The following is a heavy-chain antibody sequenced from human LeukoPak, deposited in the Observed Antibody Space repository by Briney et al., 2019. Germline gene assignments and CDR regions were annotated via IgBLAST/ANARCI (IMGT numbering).Heavy chain of an antibody. CDR2: IYTSGST. CDR1: GGSISSYY. CDR3: ARDHYYYGSGSYPYGP. D-gene: IGHD3-10*01. V-gene: IGHV4-4*07. J-gene: IGHJ5*02. Sequence: PSETLSLTCTVSGGSISSYYWSWIRQPAGKGLEWIGRIYTSGSTNYNPSLKSRVSMSVDTSKNQFSLKLSSVTAADTAVYYCARDHYYYGSGSYPYGPWGQGTLVTVSS.